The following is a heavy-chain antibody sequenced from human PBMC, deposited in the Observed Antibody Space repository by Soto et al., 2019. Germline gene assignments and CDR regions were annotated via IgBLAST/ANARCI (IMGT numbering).Heavy chain of an antibody. J-gene: IGHJ6*02. CDR3: ACIFSGGYSYGFYYNGMHV. D-gene: IGHD5-18*01. V-gene: IGHV4-39*01. CDR1: GGSISSSSYY. CDR2: IFYSGST. Sequence: SETLSLTCTVSGGSISSSSYYWGWIRQPPGKGLEWIGSIFYSGSTYYNPSLKSRVTISVDTSKNQFSLKLTSVTAADTAVYYCACIFSGGYSYGFYYNGMHVWGQGTTVTVS.